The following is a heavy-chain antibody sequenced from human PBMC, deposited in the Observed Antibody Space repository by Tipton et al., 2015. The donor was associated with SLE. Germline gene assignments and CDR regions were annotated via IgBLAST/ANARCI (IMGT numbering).Heavy chain of an antibody. CDR1: GGSVSSGSYY. J-gene: IGHJ4*02. Sequence: LRLSCTVSGGSVSSGSYYWSWIRQPPGKGLGWIGYIYYSGSTNYNPSLKSRVTISVDTSKNQFSLKVSSVTAADTAVYYCARGRLGDSQHHFDYWGQGTLVTVSS. CDR2: IYYSGST. V-gene: IGHV4-61*01. D-gene: IGHD1-26*01. CDR3: ARGRLGDSQHHFDY.